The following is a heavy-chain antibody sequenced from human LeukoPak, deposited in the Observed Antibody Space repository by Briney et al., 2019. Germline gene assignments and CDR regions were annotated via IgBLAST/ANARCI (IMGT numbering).Heavy chain of an antibody. D-gene: IGHD2-2*01. Sequence: SETLSLTCTVSGGSMSSYYWSWVRQPPGKGLEWIGYIYYSGSTKYNPSLKSRVTISADTSKKQFSLKLSSVTAADTAVYFCAPRSTQGNRGSWFDPWGQGTLVTVSS. CDR2: IYYSGST. J-gene: IGHJ5*02. CDR3: APRSTQGNRGSWFDP. CDR1: GGSMSSYY. V-gene: IGHV4-59*08.